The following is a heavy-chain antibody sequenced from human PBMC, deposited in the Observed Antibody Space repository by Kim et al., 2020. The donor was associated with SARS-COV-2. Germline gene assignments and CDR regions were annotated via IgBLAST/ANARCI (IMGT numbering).Heavy chain of an antibody. CDR2: IYYSGST. CDR1: GGSISSYY. Sequence: SETLSLTCTVSGGSISSYYWSWIRQPPGKGLEWIGYIYYSGSTNYNPSLKGRVTISVDTSKNQFSLKLSSVTAADTAVYYCARGQAGGYNFPPDYWGQGTLVTVSS. D-gene: IGHD5-12*01. J-gene: IGHJ4*02. V-gene: IGHV4-59*01. CDR3: ARGQAGGYNFPPDY.